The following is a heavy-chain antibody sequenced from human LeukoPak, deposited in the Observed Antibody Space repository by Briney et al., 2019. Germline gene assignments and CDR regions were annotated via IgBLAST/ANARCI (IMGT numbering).Heavy chain of an antibody. J-gene: IGHJ6*03. CDR3: ARDEVVITTGSYYYYYYMDV. D-gene: IGHD3-22*01. Sequence: GGSLRLSCAASGFTFSSYSMNWVRQAPGKGLEWVSSISSSSSYIYYADSVKGRFTISRDNAKNSLYLQMNSLRAEDTAVYYCARDEVVITTGSYYYYYYMDVWGKGTTVTVSS. CDR2: ISSSSSYI. CDR1: GFTFSSYS. V-gene: IGHV3-21*01.